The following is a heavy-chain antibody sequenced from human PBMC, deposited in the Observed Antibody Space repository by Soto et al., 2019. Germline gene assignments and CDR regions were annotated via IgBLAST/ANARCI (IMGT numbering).Heavy chain of an antibody. Sequence: QVHLLLQSGAEVKKPGSSVKVSCKASGGTPSNSAISWVRHAPGQGLEWMGGIIPVFGLVKYAQNFQGRVTITADESPNTAYMELSSLRPEDTAVYYCAGGRIVVVGSRAYYGMDVWGQGTTVTVSS. CDR2: IIPVFGLV. CDR1: GGTPSNSA. D-gene: IGHD3-22*01. J-gene: IGHJ6*02. CDR3: AGGRIVVVGSRAYYGMDV. V-gene: IGHV1-69*01.